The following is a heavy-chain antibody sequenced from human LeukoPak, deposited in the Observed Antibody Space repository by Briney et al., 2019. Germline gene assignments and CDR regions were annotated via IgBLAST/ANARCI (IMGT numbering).Heavy chain of an antibody. CDR2: ISYIGST. D-gene: IGHD4-17*01. CDR1: ADSFSSHY. J-gene: IGHJ3*02. V-gene: IGHV4-59*11. CDR3: ARDLVTVTKGFDI. Sequence: SETLSLTCAVSADSFSSHYWTWIRQPPGKGLEWIGYISYIGSTNYNPSLKSRVTISIDTSKNQFSLKLSSVTAADTAVYYCARDLVTVTKGFDIWGQGTMVSVPS.